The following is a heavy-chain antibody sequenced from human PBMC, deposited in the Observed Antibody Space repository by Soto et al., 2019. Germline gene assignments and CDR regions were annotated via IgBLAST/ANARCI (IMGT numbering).Heavy chain of an antibody. D-gene: IGHD3-9*01. CDR1: GFTFSNAW. J-gene: IGHJ4*02. CDR2: IKSKTDGGTT. V-gene: IGHV3-15*01. CDR3: TTDAEAGYYDILTGYYDY. Sequence: GGSLRLSCAASGFTFSNAWMSWVRQAPGKGLEWVGRIKSKTDGGTTDYAAPVKGRFSISRDDSKNTLYLQMNSLKTEDTAVYYCTTDAEAGYYDILTGYYDYWGQGTLVTVSS.